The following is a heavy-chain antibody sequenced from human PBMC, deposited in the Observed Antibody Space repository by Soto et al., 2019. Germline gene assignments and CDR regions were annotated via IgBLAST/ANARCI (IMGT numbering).Heavy chain of an antibody. J-gene: IGHJ4*02. CDR1: GFTFSSYS. Sequence: EVQLLESGGGLVQPGGSLRLSCAASGFTFSSYSRSWVRQAPGKGLEWVSGFRTGGDDGTTYYADSVKGRFTISRDNSKSTLFLQMNSLRAEDTAIYYCAKKVNSGPGSQYFDYWGQGTLVTVSS. CDR2: FRTGGDDGTT. CDR3: AKKVNSGPGSQYFDY. D-gene: IGHD3-10*01. V-gene: IGHV3-23*01.